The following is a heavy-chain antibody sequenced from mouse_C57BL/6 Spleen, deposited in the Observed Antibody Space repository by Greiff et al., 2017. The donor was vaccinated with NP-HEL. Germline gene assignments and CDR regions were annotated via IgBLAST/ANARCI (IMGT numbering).Heavy chain of an antibody. D-gene: IGHD2-5*01. CDR2: IDPETGGT. Sequence: VQLQQSGAELVRPGASVTLSCKASGYTFTDYEMHWVKQTPVHGLEWIGAIDPETGGTAYNQKFKGKTILTADKSSSTAYMELRSLTSEDSAVYYCTRYSNSYYFDYWGQGTTLTVSS. CDR1: GYTFTDYE. J-gene: IGHJ2*01. V-gene: IGHV1-15*01. CDR3: TRYSNSYYFDY.